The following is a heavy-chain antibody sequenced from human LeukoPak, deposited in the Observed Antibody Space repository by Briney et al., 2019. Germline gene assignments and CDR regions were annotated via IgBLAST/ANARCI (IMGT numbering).Heavy chain of an antibody. CDR3: AKDRQQWLASDY. CDR2: ISFDVSHK. Sequence: GGSLRLSCAASGFTFSTYGMHWVRQAPGKGLEWVAVISFDVSHKFYADSVKGRFTISRDNSQNTLYLQMNSLRVEDTAVYYCAKDRQQWLASDYWGQGTLVTVSS. D-gene: IGHD6-19*01. J-gene: IGHJ4*02. V-gene: IGHV3-30*18. CDR1: GFTFSTYG.